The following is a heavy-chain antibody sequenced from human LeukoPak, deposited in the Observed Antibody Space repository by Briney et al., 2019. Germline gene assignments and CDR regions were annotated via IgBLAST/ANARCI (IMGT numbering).Heavy chain of an antibody. CDR3: VREGRSFDY. CDR1: TFTFSDYW. Sequence: GGSLRLSCLGSTFTFSDYWMWWVRQAPGKGPEWVANVKEDASETFYVDSVKGRFTISRDNAKNSLYLQMRSLRGEDRAVYYCVREGRSFDYWGQGTLVTVSS. D-gene: IGHD3-10*01. V-gene: IGHV3-7*01. CDR2: VKEDASET. J-gene: IGHJ4*02.